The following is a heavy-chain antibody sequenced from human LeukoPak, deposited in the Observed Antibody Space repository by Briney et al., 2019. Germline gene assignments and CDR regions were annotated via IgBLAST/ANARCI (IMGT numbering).Heavy chain of an antibody. CDR3: ARHDIVVVVAAADY. V-gene: IGHV5-10-1*01. CDR1: GYSFTSYW. CDR2: IDPSDSYT. Sequence: GESLKISCKGSGYSFTSYWISWVRQMPGRGLEWMGRIDPSDSYTNYSPSFQGHVTISADKSISTAYLQWSSLKASDTAMYYCARHDIVVVVAAADYWGQGTLVTVSS. D-gene: IGHD2-15*01. J-gene: IGHJ4*02.